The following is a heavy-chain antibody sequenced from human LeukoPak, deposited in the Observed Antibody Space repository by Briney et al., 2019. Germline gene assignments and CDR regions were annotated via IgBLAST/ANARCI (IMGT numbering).Heavy chain of an antibody. V-gene: IGHV3-30*18. CDR1: GFRFSSYG. CDR3: AKGGGTGYSSSWFSN. CDR2: ISYDESNK. D-gene: IGHD6-13*01. J-gene: IGHJ4*02. Sequence: SLRLSCAASGFRFSSYGMHWVRQAPGKGLEWVAVISYDESNKFYEDSVKGRFTISRDNSKNTLYLQMNSLRAEDTAVYYCAKGGGTGYSSSWFSNWGQGTLVTVSS.